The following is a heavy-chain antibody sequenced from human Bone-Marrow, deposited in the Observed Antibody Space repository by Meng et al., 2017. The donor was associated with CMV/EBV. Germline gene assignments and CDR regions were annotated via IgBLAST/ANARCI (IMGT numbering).Heavy chain of an antibody. Sequence: GESLKISCAASGFTFSSYAMSWVPQAPGKGLEWVSAISGSGGSTYYADSVKDRFTISSDNSKNTRYLQMNSLRAEDTAVYYCAPRVVVDNWGQGTMVTVSS. V-gene: IGHV3-23*01. CDR3: APRVVVDN. J-gene: IGHJ4*01. CDR1: GFTFSSYA. D-gene: IGHD2-2*01. CDR2: ISGSGGST.